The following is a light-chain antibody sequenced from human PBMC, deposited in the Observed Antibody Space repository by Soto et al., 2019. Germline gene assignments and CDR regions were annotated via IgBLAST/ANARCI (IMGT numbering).Light chain of an antibody. CDR1: RGIKNW. Sequence: DIQMTQSPSYVSASVEDRFTINCRASRGIKNWLAWYQQKPGKAPNLLIYTGSSLQSGVPSRFSGSGSGTDFTLTINSLQPEDFATYYCQQAASFPITFGQGTRLEIK. CDR2: TGS. CDR3: QQAASFPIT. V-gene: IGKV1-12*01. J-gene: IGKJ5*01.